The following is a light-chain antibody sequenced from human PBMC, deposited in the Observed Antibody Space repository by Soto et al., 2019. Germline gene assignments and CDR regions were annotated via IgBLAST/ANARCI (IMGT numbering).Light chain of an antibody. CDR1: QSIDSW. V-gene: IGKV1-5*03. CDR3: QQYNHYWS. J-gene: IGKJ1*01. Sequence: DIQMTQSPSTMSASVGDRVTITCRASQSIDSWLAWYQQKPGKAPKLLIYTASSLEGGVPSRFSGSRSGTEFTLTLSSLQPDDFATYYCQQYNHYWSFRQWTKGDI. CDR2: TAS.